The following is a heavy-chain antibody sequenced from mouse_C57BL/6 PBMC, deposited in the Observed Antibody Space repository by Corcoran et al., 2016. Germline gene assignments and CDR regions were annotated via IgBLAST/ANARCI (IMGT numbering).Heavy chain of an antibody. CDR2: IYPGDGDT. V-gene: IGHV1-80*01. J-gene: IGHJ4*01. CDR3: AREITTVMDY. CDR1: DYAFSSYW. D-gene: IGHD1-1*01. Sequence: QVQLQQSGAELVKPEASVKISYTASDYAFSSYWKNWVQQGPGKGLEWIGQIYPGDGDTNYNGKFKGKATLTADKSSSTAYMQLSSLTSEDAAVYFCAREITTVMDYWGQGTSVTVSS.